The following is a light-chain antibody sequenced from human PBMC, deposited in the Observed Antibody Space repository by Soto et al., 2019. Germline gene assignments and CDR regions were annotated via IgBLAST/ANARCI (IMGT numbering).Light chain of an antibody. J-gene: IGLJ2*01. CDR2: STN. V-gene: IGLV1-44*01. Sequence: QSALTQPPSASGTPGQRVTISCSGSSSNIGSNTVNWYQQPPGSAPKLLMYSTNQRPSGVPDRFSGSKSGTSASLAISGLQSEDEADYYCAAWDGSLNVVLFGGGTKLTVL. CDR1: SSNIGSNT. CDR3: AAWDGSLNVVL.